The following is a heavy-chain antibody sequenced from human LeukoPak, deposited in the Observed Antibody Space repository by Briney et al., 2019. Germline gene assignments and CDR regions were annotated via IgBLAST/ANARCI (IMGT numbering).Heavy chain of an antibody. J-gene: IGHJ4*02. CDR3: AKESPQFDY. CDR1: GFTFSSYA. CDR2: ISGSGGTT. Sequence: GGSLRLSCAASGFTFSSYAMSWVRQAPGKGLEWVSTISGSGGTTYHADPVKGRFTISRDNSKNTLYLQMNSLRVEDTAVYYCAKESPQFDYWGQGTLVTVSS. V-gene: IGHV3-23*01.